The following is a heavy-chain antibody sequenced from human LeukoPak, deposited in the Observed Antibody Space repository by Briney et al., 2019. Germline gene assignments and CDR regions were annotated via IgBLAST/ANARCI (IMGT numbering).Heavy chain of an antibody. CDR2: IYSGGST. CDR3: ARAPPGTYGMDV. V-gene: IGHV3-66*01. CDR1: GFTVSSNY. Sequence: GGSLRLSCAASGFTVSSNYMSWVRQAPGKGLEWVSVIYSGGSTYYADPVKGRFTITRDIGRNTVYLQMNSLRDEDTAVYFCARAPPGTYGMDVWGQGTTVTVSS. J-gene: IGHJ6*02.